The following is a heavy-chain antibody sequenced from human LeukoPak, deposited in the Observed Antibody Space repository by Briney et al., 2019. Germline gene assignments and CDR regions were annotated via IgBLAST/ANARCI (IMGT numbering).Heavy chain of an antibody. V-gene: IGHV3-30*02. CDR1: VFTFSSYG. Sequence: GGSLRLSCAASVFTFSSYGMYWVRQAPGQGLEWVAFIRSDGNKKYYADSVKGRFTISRDNSRNTLYLQMNSLRTEDTAVYYCAKDLNYGELVDSWGKGTLVTVSS. CDR3: AKDLNYGELVDS. J-gene: IGHJ4*02. D-gene: IGHD4-17*01. CDR2: IRSDGNKK.